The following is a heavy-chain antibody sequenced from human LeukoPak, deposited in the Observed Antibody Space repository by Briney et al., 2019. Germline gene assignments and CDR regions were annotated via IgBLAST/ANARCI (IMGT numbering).Heavy chain of an antibody. Sequence: SETLSLTCAVYGGSFSGYYWSWIRQPPGKGLEWIGEINHSGSTNYNPSLKSRVTISVDTSKNQFSLKLSSVTAADTAVYYCARGPYNWNWEPFQHWGQGTLVTVSS. CDR3: ARGPYNWNWEPFQH. J-gene: IGHJ1*01. D-gene: IGHD1-7*01. CDR2: INHSGST. CDR1: GGSFSGYY. V-gene: IGHV4-34*01.